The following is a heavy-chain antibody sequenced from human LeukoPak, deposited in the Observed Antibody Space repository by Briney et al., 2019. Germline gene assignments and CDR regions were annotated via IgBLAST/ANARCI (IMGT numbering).Heavy chain of an antibody. V-gene: IGHV3-7*01. CDR2: IKQDGSRK. D-gene: IGHD5-24*01. CDR1: GFTFCSYL. J-gene: IGHJ4*02. CDR3: ARDGIDGYIDY. Sequence: PGGSLRLSCAASGFTFCSYLMRWVRQAPGNGLEWVANIKQDGSRKYYVDSVKGRFTISRDNAKNSLYLQMNSLRVEDTAVYYCARDGIDGYIDYWGQGTLVTVSS.